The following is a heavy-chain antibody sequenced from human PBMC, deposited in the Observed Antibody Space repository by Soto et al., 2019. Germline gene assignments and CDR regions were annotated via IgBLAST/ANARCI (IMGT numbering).Heavy chain of an antibody. J-gene: IGHJ4*02. Sequence: GGSLRLSCVASGFTFSSYGMHWVRQAPGKGLEWVAVIWYDGSNKYYADSVKGRFTISRDNSKKTVYLQMNSLRAEDTAVYYCARDHIALDYWGQGTQVTVSS. CDR2: IWYDGSNK. V-gene: IGHV3-33*01. CDR1: GFTFSSYG. CDR3: ARDHIALDY. D-gene: IGHD6-13*01.